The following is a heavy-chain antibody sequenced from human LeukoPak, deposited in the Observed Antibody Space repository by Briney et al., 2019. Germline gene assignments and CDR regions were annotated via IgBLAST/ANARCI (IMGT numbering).Heavy chain of an antibody. Sequence: SETLSLTCSVSDGSINSYYWNWIRRPPGKGLEWIGYIYYNGNTNYSPSLKSRVTMSVDTSKNLFSLKVSSVTAADTAVYYCARGRSNYYGMDVWGQGITVTVSS. D-gene: IGHD1-26*01. J-gene: IGHJ6*02. CDR2: IYYNGNT. V-gene: IGHV4-59*01. CDR1: DGSINSYY. CDR3: ARGRSNYYGMDV.